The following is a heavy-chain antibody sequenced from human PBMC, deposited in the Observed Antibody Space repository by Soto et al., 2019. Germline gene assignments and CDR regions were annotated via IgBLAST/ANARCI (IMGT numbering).Heavy chain of an antibody. J-gene: IGHJ6*02. D-gene: IGHD3-22*01. CDR3: ARAVNYYYGMDV. CDR2: ISAYNGNT. Sequence: ASVKVSCKASVYTFTSYGIRWVRQAPGQGLEWMGWISAYNGNTNYAQKLQGRVTMTTDTSTSTAYMELRSLRSDDTAVYYCARAVNYYYGMDVWGQGTTVTVSS. V-gene: IGHV1-18*01. CDR1: VYTFTSYG.